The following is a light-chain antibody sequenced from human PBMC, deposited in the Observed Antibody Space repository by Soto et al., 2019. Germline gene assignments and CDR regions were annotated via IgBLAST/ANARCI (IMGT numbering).Light chain of an antibody. J-gene: IGLJ1*01. Sequence: LAQPSSVSGSPGQSITISCTGTSTDVGGYNYVSWYQHHPGKGPKLIIYEVSNRPSGVSDRFSGSKSGNKASLIISNLEAEDESDYYCGSYTSTDTPFVFGTGTKVTV. V-gene: IGLV2-14*01. CDR3: GSYTSTDTPFV. CDR2: EVS. CDR1: STDVGGYNY.